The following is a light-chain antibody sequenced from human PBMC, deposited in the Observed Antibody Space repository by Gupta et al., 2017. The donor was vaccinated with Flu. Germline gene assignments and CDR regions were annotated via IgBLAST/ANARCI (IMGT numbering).Light chain of an antibody. J-gene: IGKJ1*01. CDR1: QSVSSN. CDR3: QQDNTWPGT. CDR2: GAS. V-gene: IGKV3-15*01. Sequence: PATLSVSPGERATLSCRASQSVSSNLAWYQQKPGQAPRLLIYGASTRATGIPARFSGSGAETEFTLSISSLQSEDFAVYYCQQDNTWPGTFGQGTKVEIK.